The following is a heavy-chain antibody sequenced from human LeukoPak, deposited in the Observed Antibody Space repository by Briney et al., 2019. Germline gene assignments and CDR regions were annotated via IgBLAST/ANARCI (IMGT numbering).Heavy chain of an antibody. D-gene: IGHD6-19*01. CDR2: INPNSGGT. Sequence: ASVTVSCKASGYTFSDYCIHWVRQAPGQGLEWMGWINPNSGGTNYAQKFRGRVTMTRDTSISTAYMELSRLRSDDTAVYFCARKDIAVAGLHSYGMDVWGQGTTVSLS. CDR1: GYTFSDYC. CDR3: ARKDIAVAGLHSYGMDV. J-gene: IGHJ6*02. V-gene: IGHV1-2*02.